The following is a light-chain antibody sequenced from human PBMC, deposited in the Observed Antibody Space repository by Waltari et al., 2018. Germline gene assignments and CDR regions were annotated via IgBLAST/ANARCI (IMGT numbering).Light chain of an antibody. CDR1: QSVKSS. CDR2: DAS. V-gene: IGKV3-11*01. Sequence: EIVLTQSPAPLSLSPGERATLSCRASQSVKSSLAWSQQKPVQAPRLLMYDASNRATGIPPRFSGSGSGTDFTLTISSLELEDFAIYYCQQRSKWPLTFGPGTKVDFK. J-gene: IGKJ3*01. CDR3: QQRSKWPLT.